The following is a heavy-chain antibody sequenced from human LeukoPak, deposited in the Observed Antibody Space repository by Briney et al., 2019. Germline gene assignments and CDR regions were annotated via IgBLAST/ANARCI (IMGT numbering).Heavy chain of an antibody. CDR1: GFTFSSYW. D-gene: IGHD4-17*01. Sequence: GGSLRLSCAASGFTFSSYWMHWVRQAPGKGLMWVSRISSDASSILYADSVKGRFTISRDNAKNTLYLQMNSLRAEDTAAYYCVKSGPDFGDLPSEYYFDFWGQGNLVTVSS. V-gene: IGHV3-74*01. CDR3: VKSGPDFGDLPSEYYFDF. J-gene: IGHJ4*02. CDR2: ISSDASSI.